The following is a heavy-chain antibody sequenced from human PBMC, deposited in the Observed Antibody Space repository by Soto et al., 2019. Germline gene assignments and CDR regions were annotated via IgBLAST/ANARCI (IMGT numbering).Heavy chain of an antibody. CDR2: IYHSGST. Sequence: QVQLQESGPGLVKPSGTLSLTCAVSGGSISSSNWWSWVRQPPGKGLEWIGEIYHSGSTNYNPSLNSRFTISVDKSKNQFSMKLSSVTAADTAVYYCARRTRVATYYYYGMDVWGHGTTVTVSS. CDR1: GGSISSSNW. D-gene: IGHD5-12*01. CDR3: ARRTRVATYYYYGMDV. V-gene: IGHV4-4*02. J-gene: IGHJ6*02.